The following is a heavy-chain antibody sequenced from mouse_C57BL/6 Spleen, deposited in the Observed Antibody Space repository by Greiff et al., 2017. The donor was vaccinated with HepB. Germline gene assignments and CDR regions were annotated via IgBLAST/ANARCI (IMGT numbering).Heavy chain of an antibody. D-gene: IGHD1-1*01. CDR2: IDPSDSYT. CDR3: ARLAGTTVVVDY. Sequence: QVQLQQSGAELVRPGTSVKLSCKASGYTFTSYWMHWVKQRPGQGLEWIGVIDPSDSYTNYNQKFKGKATLTVDTSSSPAYMQRISLTSEDSAVYYCARLAGTTVVVDYWGQGTTLTVSS. CDR1: GYTFTSYW. J-gene: IGHJ2*01. V-gene: IGHV1-59*01.